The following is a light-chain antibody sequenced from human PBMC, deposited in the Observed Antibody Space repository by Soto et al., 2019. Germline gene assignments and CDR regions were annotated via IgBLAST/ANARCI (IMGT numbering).Light chain of an antibody. CDR1: SSDVGGYNS. J-gene: IGLJ1*01. CDR3: SSCTSSSTLV. Sequence: QSALTQPASVSGSPGQSIPISCTGTSSDVGGYNSVSWYQQHPGKAPKLMIYEVSNRPSGVSNRFSGSKSGNTASLTISGLQAEDEADYYCSSCTSSSTLVFGTGTKVTVL. CDR2: EVS. V-gene: IGLV2-14*01.